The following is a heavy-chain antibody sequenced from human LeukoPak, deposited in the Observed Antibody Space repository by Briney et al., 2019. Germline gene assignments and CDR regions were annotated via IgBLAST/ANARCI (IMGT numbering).Heavy chain of an antibody. CDR2: INWNGGSI. Sequence: GGSLRLSCVASGFTLGNYGMSWVRLAPGKGLEWVSGINWNGGSIGYAHSVKGRFTISRDNAKNSLYLQMNSLRAEDTALYYCARVGIYGDYGRYFDYWGQGTLVTVSS. J-gene: IGHJ4*02. V-gene: IGHV3-20*04. D-gene: IGHD4-17*01. CDR3: ARVGIYGDYGRYFDY. CDR1: GFTLGNYG.